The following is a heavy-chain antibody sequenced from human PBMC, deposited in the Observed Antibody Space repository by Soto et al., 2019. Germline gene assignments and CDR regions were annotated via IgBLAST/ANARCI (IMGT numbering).Heavy chain of an antibody. CDR1: GYTFTSYY. V-gene: IGHV1-46*03. J-gene: IGHJ3*02. D-gene: IGHD3-22*01. Sequence: VASVKVSCKASGYTFTSYYMHWVRQAPGQGLEWMGIINPSGGSTSYAQKFQGRVTMTRDTSTSTVYMELSSLRSEDTAVYYCTRRSYDSSGSSPLFDIWGQGTMVTVSS. CDR2: INPSGGST. CDR3: TRRSYDSSGSSPLFDI.